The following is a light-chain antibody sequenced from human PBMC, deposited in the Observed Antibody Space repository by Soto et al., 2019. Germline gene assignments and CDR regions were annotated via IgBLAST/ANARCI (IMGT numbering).Light chain of an antibody. J-gene: IGKJ1*01. CDR3: QQYGSSPWT. Sequence: VLAQSPGTLSLSPGERATLSCRASQSVSSSYLAWYQQKLGQAPRLLIYGASSRATGIPDRFSGSGSGTDFTLTISRLEPEDFAVYYCQQYGSSPWTFGQGTKVEIK. CDR1: QSVSSSY. CDR2: GAS. V-gene: IGKV3-20*01.